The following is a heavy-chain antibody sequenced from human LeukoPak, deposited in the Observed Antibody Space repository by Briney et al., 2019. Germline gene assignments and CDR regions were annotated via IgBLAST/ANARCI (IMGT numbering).Heavy chain of an antibody. J-gene: IGHJ6*02. V-gene: IGHV3-23*01. Sequence: GGSLRFPFPALGFPFSTLPMSGAGQPQGRGRDGAPPFRVRVGGTYYADSVKGRFTISRDNSKNTLYLQMNSLRAEDTAVYYCARYTIDYGDPRPNYYYYYGMDVWGQGTTVTVSS. CDR1: GFPFSTLP. CDR2: FRVRVGGT. D-gene: IGHD4-17*01. CDR3: ARYTIDYGDPRPNYYYYYGMDV.